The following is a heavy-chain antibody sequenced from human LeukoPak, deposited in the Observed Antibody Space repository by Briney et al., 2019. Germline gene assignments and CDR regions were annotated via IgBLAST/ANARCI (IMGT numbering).Heavy chain of an antibody. CDR3: ARDSQIAGNGIDY. CDR2: IYYSGST. V-gene: IGHV4-31*03. Sequence: SETLSLTCTVSGGSISSGGYYWSWLRQHPGKGLEWIGYIYYSGSTYYNPSLKSRVTISVDTSKNQFSLKLSSVTAADTAVYYCARDSQIAGNGIDYWGQGTLVTVSS. J-gene: IGHJ4*02. CDR1: GGSISSGGYY. D-gene: IGHD2-21*01.